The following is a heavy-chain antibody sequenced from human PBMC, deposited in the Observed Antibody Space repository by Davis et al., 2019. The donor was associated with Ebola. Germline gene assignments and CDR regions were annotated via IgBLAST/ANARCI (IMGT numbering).Heavy chain of an antibody. CDR2: ISAYNGNT. CDR1: GYTFTSYG. J-gene: IGHJ4*02. CDR3: AGHKRGWGSSWYYFDY. V-gene: IGHV1-18*01. D-gene: IGHD6-13*01. Sequence: ASVKVSCKASGYTFTSYGISWVRQAPGQGLEWMGWISAYNGNTNYAQKLQGRVTVTTDTSTTTAYMELRSLRSDDTAVYYCAGHKRGWGSSWYYFDYWGQGTLVTVSS.